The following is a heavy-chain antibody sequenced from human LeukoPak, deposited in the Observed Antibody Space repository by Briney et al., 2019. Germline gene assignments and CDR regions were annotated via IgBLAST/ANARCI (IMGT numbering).Heavy chain of an antibody. Sequence: ASVKDSCKASGYTFTSYGISWVRQAPGQGLEWMGWISAYNGNTNYAQKLQGRVTMATDTSTSTAYMELRSLRSDDTAVYYCASEITTVTTLSGYVYWGQGTLVTVSS. CDR3: ASEITTVTTLSGYVY. CDR2: ISAYNGNT. V-gene: IGHV1-18*01. J-gene: IGHJ4*02. CDR1: GYTFTSYG. D-gene: IGHD4-17*01.